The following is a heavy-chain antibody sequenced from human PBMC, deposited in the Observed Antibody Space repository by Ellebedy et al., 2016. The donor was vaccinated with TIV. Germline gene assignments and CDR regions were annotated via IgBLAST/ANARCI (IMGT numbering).Heavy chain of an antibody. Sequence: GESLKISCAASGFTFSSYWMHWVRQAPGKGLVWVSRINSDGSRTSYADSVKGRFTISRDNSKNTLYLQMDSLRAEDTAVYYCAREEWFGELLYAAIDYWGQGTLVTVSS. V-gene: IGHV3-74*01. CDR2: INSDGSRT. D-gene: IGHD3-10*01. CDR1: GFTFSSYW. J-gene: IGHJ4*02. CDR3: AREEWFGELLYAAIDY.